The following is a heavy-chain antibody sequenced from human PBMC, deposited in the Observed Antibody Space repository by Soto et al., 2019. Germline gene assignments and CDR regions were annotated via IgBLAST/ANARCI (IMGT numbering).Heavy chain of an antibody. CDR2: ISYDGSNK. J-gene: IGHJ6*02. CDR1: GSTFSSYA. V-gene: IGHV3-30-3*01. D-gene: IGHD2-15*01. Sequence: PGGSLRLSCAASGSTFSSYAMHWVRQAPGKGLEWVAVISYDGSNKYYADSVKGRFTISRDNSKNTLYLQMNSLRAEDTAVYYCAVVDPDYYYGMDVWGQGTTVTVSS. CDR3: AVVDPDYYYGMDV.